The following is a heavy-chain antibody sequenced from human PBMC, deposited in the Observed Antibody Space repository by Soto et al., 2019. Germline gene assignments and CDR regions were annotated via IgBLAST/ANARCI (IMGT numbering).Heavy chain of an antibody. J-gene: IGHJ4*02. CDR2: ISGSGGST. CDR1: GFTFNSYA. Sequence: EVQLLESGGGLVQPGGSLRLSCAASGFTFNSYAMSWVRQAPGKGLEWVSTISGSGGSTYNADSVKGRFTISRDNSKNTLYLQMSSLRAEDTAVYYCAKGGPSYYDFWNGYHTDYWGQGTLVTVSS. CDR3: AKGGPSYYDFWNGYHTDY. V-gene: IGHV3-23*01. D-gene: IGHD3-3*01.